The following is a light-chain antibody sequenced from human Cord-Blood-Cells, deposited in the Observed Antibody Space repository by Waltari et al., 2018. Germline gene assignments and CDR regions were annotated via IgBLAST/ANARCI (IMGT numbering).Light chain of an antibody. V-gene: IGLV2-8*01. Sequence: QSALTQPPSASGSPGQSVTISCTGTSSDVGGSNYVSCNQQHPGKAPKLMIYAVSKRPSGVPDRFSGSKSANPASLTVSGLPAEDEANYYRSSYAGSNNLVFGGGTKLTVL. J-gene: IGLJ2*01. CDR3: SSYAGSNNLV. CDR1: SSDVGGSNY. CDR2: AVS.